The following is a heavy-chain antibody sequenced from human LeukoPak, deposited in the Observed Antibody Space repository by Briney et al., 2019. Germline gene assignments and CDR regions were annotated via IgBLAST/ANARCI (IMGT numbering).Heavy chain of an antibody. CDR3: ARGIAARPNYFDY. CDR1: GDSISSYS. Sequence: PSETLSLTCSVSGDSISSYSWNWIRQSAGKGLEWIGRIYTSGSTNYNPSLESRVTVSLDTSRNQFSLNLTSVTAADTAVYYCARGIAARPNYFDYWGQGTLVTVSS. V-gene: IGHV4-4*07. CDR2: IYTSGST. J-gene: IGHJ4*02. D-gene: IGHD6-6*01.